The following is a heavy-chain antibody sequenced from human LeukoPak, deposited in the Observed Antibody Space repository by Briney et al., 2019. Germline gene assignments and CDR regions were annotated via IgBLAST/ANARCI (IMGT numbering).Heavy chain of an antibody. J-gene: IGHJ4*02. CDR1: GFTFSSYA. D-gene: IGHD6-19*01. V-gene: IGHV3-23*01. CDR2: ISGSGGST. CDR3: AKEEQQWLVPHFDY. Sequence: GGSLRFSCAASGFTFSSYAMSGVRQAPGKGLEWVSAISGSGGSTYYADSVKGRFTISRDNSKNTLYLQMNSLRAEDTAVYYCAKEEQQWLVPHFDYWGQGTLVTVSS.